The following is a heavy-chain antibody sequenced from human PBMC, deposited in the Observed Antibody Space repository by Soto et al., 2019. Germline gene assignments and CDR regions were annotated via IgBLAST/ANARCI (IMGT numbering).Heavy chain of an antibody. J-gene: IGHJ5*02. CDR1: GGSISSGGYS. D-gene: IGHD2-15*01. V-gene: IGHV4-30-2*01. CDR2: IYHSGST. CDR3: ARSYCTGGSCSNWFDP. Sequence: QLQLQESGSGLVKPSQTLSLTCAVSGGSISSGGYSWSWIRQPPGKGLEWIGYIYHSGSTYYNPSLKCRVTISVDRSKNQCSLKLSSVTAADTAVYYCARSYCTGGSCSNWFDPWGQGTLVTVSS.